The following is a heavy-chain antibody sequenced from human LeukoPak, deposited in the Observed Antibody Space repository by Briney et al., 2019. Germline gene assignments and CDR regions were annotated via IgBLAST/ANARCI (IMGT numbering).Heavy chain of an antibody. CDR2: VSYTRGA. Sequence: SETLSLTCTVSGGSLKSRSFYWAWIRQSPDKGLEWIGSVSYTRGASYNPSLRSRVTISLDTSKNQFSLNLRSVTAADTAVYYCTRGAGWLIDYWGQGILVTVSS. D-gene: IGHD3-16*01. CDR3: TRGAGWLIDY. V-gene: IGHV4-39*07. CDR1: GGSLKSRSFY. J-gene: IGHJ4*02.